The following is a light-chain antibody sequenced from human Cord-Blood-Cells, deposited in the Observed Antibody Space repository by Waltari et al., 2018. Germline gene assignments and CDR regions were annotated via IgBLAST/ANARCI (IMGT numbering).Light chain of an antibody. CDR1: SSDVGSYNL. J-gene: IGLJ1*01. CDR3: CSYAGSSTFYV. V-gene: IGLV2-23*01. CDR2: ECS. Sequence: QSPLTQPASVSGSPGQSITISCTGTSSDVGSYNLVSLYQQHPGKAPKLMIYECSKRPSGVSNRFSGSKSGNTASLTISGLQAEDEADYYCCSYAGSSTFYVFGTGTKVTVL.